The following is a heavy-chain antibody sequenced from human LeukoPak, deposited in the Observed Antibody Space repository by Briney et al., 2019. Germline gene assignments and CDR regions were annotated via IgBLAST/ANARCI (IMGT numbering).Heavy chain of an antibody. CDR1: GGSLDIYY. J-gene: IGHJ4*02. CDR3: AGYGGDSNFDFDS. V-gene: IGHV4-34*01. D-gene: IGHD2-21*01. Sequence: SETLSLTCAVYGGSLDIYYWMFVRQPPGKGLHWIGEITYRRSADYNPSLKSRASITIDASQRQISVKLTSVTAADTAVYYCAGYGGDSNFDFDSWGQGTLVSVSS. CDR2: ITYRRSA.